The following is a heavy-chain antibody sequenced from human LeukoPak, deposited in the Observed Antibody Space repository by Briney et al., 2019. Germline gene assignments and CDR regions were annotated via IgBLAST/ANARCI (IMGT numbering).Heavy chain of an antibody. CDR1: GGTFSSYT. J-gene: IGHJ5*02. Sequence: SVKVSCKASGGTFSSYTISWVRQAPGQGLEWMGGIIPIFGTASYAQKFQGRVTITADESTSTAYMELSSLKPEDTAVYYCARQGYCTNGVCYSWFDPWGQGTLVTVSS. V-gene: IGHV1-69*13. CDR2: IIPIFGTA. CDR3: ARQGYCTNGVCYSWFDP. D-gene: IGHD2-8*01.